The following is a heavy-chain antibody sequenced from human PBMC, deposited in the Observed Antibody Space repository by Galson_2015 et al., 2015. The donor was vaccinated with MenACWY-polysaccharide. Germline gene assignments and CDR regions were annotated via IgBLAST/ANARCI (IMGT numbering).Heavy chain of an antibody. CDR1: GFTFSSNR. CDR2: ISSSSGTI. J-gene: IGHJ4*02. Sequence: SLRLSCAASGFTFSSNRMNWVRQAPGKGLGWVSYISSSSGTIYYADSVKGRFTISRDDAKNSLYLQMNSLRAEDTAVYYCASTSPNSFWGQGTRVAVSS. V-gene: IGHV3-48*01. CDR3: ASTSPNSF. D-gene: IGHD2-21*01.